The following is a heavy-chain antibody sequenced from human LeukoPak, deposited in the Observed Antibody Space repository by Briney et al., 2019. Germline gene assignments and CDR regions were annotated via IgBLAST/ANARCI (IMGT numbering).Heavy chain of an antibody. D-gene: IGHD3-22*01. J-gene: IGHJ3*02. CDR2: ISSNGGST. CDR1: GFTFSSHA. V-gene: IGHV3-64*01. CDR3: ASFGYYDSSGFDAFDI. Sequence: PGGSLRLSCAASGFTFSSHAMHWVRQAPGKGLEYVSAISSNGGSTYYANSVKGRFTISRDNSKNTLYLQMGSLRAEDMAVYYCASFGYYDSSGFDAFDIWGQGTMVTVSS.